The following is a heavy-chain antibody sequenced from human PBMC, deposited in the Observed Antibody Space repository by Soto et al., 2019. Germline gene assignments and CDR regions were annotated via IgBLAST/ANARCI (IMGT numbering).Heavy chain of an antibody. CDR3: GYSGYDRFDY. D-gene: IGHD5-12*01. V-gene: IGHV1-69*02. Sequence: QVQLVQSGAEVKKPGSSVKVSCRASGGTFSSYTISWVRQAPGQGLEWMGRIIPILGIANYAQKFQGRVTITADKSTSTAYMELSSLRSEDTAVYYCGYSGYDRFDYWGQGTLVTVSS. CDR2: IIPILGIA. CDR1: GGTFSSYT. J-gene: IGHJ4*02.